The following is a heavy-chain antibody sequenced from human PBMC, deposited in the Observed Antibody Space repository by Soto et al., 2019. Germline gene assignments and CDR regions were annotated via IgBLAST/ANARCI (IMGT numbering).Heavy chain of an antibody. Sequence: QVQLQESGPGLVEPSQTLSLTCTISNGAINRGGYYWSWIRQRPGKGLEWVGYMSYTGNTYYSPYFTCRVTISVDTSKPQLSLELNPVTAADTAIYFCARAIVISTPIRFDPSAQGTLVTVSS. CDR3: ARAIVISTPIRFDP. J-gene: IGHJ5*02. D-gene: IGHD3-22*01. V-gene: IGHV4-31*03. CDR1: NGAINRGGYY. CDR2: MSYTGNT.